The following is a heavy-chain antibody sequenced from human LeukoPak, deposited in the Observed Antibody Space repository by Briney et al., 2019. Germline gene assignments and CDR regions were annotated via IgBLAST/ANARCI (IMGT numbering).Heavy chain of an antibody. Sequence: GGSLRLAWAADGFTFGSYWMSWVRQAAGKVLEWVANIKQDGSEKYYVDSMRGRFTISRDNAKNSLYLQMNSLRVEDTAVYYCTRGSDYWGQGTLVTVSS. J-gene: IGHJ4*02. CDR2: IKQDGSEK. V-gene: IGHV3-7*04. CDR1: GFTFGSYW. CDR3: TRGSDY.